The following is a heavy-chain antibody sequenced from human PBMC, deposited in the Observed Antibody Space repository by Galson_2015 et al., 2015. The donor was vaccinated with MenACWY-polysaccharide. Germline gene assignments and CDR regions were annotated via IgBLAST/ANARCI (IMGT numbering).Heavy chain of an antibody. D-gene: IGHD6-13*01. CDR2: IYPGHSET. V-gene: IGHV5-51*01. CDR1: GYTFTSFW. CDR3: ARQALYSASWLDY. Sequence: QSGAEVKKPGESLKISCRGSGYTFTSFWIGWVRHMPGKGLEWMGIIYPGHSETRYSPSFQGQVTISADKSISTAYLQWNSLKASDTAIYYCARQALYSASWLDYWGQGTLVTVSS. J-gene: IGHJ4*02.